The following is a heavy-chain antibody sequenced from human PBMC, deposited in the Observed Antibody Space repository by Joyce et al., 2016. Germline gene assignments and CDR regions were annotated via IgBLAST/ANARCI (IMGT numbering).Heavy chain of an antibody. Sequence: QVQLQESGPGLVKPSQTLSLTCTVSGVSISSGDYYWSWIRQPTGKGLEWIGSIYYSGSTYYNPSLKSRVTISVDTSKNQFSLKLSSVTAADTAVYYCACSLGYYGSGSFDYWGQGTLVTVSS. CDR3: ACSLGYYGSGSFDY. D-gene: IGHD3-10*01. CDR1: GVSISSGDYY. J-gene: IGHJ4*02. CDR2: IYYSGST. V-gene: IGHV4-30-4*01.